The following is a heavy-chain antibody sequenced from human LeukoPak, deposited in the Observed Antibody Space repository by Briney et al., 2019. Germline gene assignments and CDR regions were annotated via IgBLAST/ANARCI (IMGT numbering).Heavy chain of an antibody. CDR1: GFTFDDYA. CDR3: AKGSTGSFLTDY. J-gene: IGHJ4*02. V-gene: IGHV3-9*01. Sequence: GRSLRLPCAASGFTFDDYAMHWVRQAPGKGLEWASGISWNSGSIGYADPVKGRFTISRDNAKKSLFLQMNSLRAEDTALYYCAKGSTGSFLTDYWGQGTLVTVSS. D-gene: IGHD1-26*01. CDR2: ISWNSGSI.